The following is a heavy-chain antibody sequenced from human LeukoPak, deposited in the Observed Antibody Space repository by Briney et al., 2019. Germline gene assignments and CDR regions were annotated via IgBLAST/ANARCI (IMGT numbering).Heavy chain of an antibody. CDR2: IYYSGST. J-gene: IGHJ5*02. CDR3: ARMYSSSSEYNWFDP. D-gene: IGHD6-6*01. Sequence: SETLSLTCTVSGGSISSYYWSWIRQPPGKGLEWIGYIYYSGSTNYNPPLKSRVTISVDTSKNQFSLKLSSVTAADTAVYYCARMYSSSSEYNWFDPWGQGTLVTVSS. V-gene: IGHV4-59*01. CDR1: GGSISSYY.